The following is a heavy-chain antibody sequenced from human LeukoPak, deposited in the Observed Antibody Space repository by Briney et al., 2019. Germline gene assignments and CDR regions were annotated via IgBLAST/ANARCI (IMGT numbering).Heavy chain of an antibody. CDR1: GGSISGYH. CDR3: ARVPRSYYYYYYMDV. Sequence: SETLSLTCNVSGGSISGYHWSWIRQPPGKGLEWLGYIYYSGSSNYNPSLKGRVTMSADTSKNQFSLKLSSVTAADTAVYYCARVPRSYYYYYYMDVWGKGTTVTVSS. J-gene: IGHJ6*03. CDR2: IYYSGSS. V-gene: IGHV4-59*01.